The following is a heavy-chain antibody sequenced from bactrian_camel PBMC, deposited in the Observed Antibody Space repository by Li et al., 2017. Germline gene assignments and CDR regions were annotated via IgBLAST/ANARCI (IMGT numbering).Heavy chain of an antibody. V-gene: IGHV3S6*01. CDR1: GYTFSSYC. Sequence: QVQLVESGGGSVQAGGSLRLSCAASGYTFSSYCMAWFRQVPGKQREAIAAIDSDGSISYDEVVVKGRFTISKDNTKTTLYLQMTSLKPEDTAMYYCAAALQPSDECLLIESRYQNWGQGTQVTVSS. D-gene: IGHD2*01. CDR2: IDSDGSIS. CDR3: AAALQPSDECLLIESRYQN. J-gene: IGHJ4*01.